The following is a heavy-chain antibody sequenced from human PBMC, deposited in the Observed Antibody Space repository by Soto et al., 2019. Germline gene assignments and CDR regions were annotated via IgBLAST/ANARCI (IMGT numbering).Heavy chain of an antibody. D-gene: IGHD3-10*01. Sequence: ASVKVSCKASDYTFTSYGISWVRQAPGQGLEWMGWISAYNGNTNYEQKLQGRVTMTTDTSTSTAYMELRSLRSDDTAVYYCARVPPNTMIRGDPYFDYCGQGTLVTVSS. CDR3: ARVPPNTMIRGDPYFDY. V-gene: IGHV1-18*01. CDR2: ISAYNGNT. CDR1: DYTFTSYG. J-gene: IGHJ4*02.